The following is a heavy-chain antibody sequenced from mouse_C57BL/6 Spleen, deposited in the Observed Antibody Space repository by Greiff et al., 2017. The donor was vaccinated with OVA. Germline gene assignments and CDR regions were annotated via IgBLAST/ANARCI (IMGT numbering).Heavy chain of an antibody. J-gene: IGHJ1*03. CDR1: GSTFTSYG. D-gene: IGHD1-1*01. CDR3: ARDYYGSSHWYFDV. CDR2: IYPRSGNT. Sequence: QVQLQQSGAELARPGASVKLSCKASGSTFTSYGISWVKQRTGQGLEWIGEIYPRSGNTYYNEKFKGKATLTADKSSSTAYMELRSLTSEDSAVYFCARDYYGSSHWYFDVWGTGTTVTVSS. V-gene: IGHV1-81*01.